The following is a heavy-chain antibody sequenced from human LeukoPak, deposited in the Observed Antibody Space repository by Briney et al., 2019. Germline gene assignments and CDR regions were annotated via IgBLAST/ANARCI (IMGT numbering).Heavy chain of an antibody. CDR2: ISAYNGNT. CDR1: GYTFTSYG. CDR3: ARVPDYYDSSGYLNWFDP. Sequence: ASVKVSCKASGYTFTSYGISWVRQAPGQGLEWMGWISAYNGNTNYAQKLQGRVTMTTDTSTSTAYMELRSLRSDDTAVYYCARVPDYYDSSGYLNWFDPWGQGTLVTVSS. J-gene: IGHJ5*02. D-gene: IGHD3-22*01. V-gene: IGHV1-18*01.